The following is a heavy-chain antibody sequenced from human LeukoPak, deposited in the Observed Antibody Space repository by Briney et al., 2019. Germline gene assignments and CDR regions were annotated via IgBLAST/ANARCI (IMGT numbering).Heavy chain of an antibody. Sequence: GGSLRLSCAASGFTFSYYWMHWVRQAPGKGLVWVSRINSEGTSTSFADSVRGRFTVSRDNAKNTLYLQMNSLRPEDTAVYYCVRSYRDLTGYYNHFDYWGQGNLVTVSS. CDR1: GFTFSYYW. CDR3: VRSYRDLTGYYNHFDY. CDR2: INSEGTST. V-gene: IGHV3-74*01. D-gene: IGHD3-9*01. J-gene: IGHJ4*02.